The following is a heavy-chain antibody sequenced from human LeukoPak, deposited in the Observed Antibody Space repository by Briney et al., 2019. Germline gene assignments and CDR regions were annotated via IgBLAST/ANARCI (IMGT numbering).Heavy chain of an antibody. V-gene: IGHV1-2*02. CDR3: AKDFDYVVDY. D-gene: IGHD3-9*01. CDR1: GYTFTGYY. CDR2: INPNSGGT. J-gene: IGHJ4*02. Sequence: ASVEVSCKASGYTFTGYYMHWVRQAPGQGLEWMGWINPNSGGTNYTQKFQGRVTMTRDTSISTAYMELSRLRSDDTAVYYCAKDFDYVVDYWGQGTLVTVSS.